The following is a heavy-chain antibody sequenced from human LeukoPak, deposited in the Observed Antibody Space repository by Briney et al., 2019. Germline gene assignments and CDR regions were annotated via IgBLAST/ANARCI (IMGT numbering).Heavy chain of an antibody. D-gene: IGHD5-18*01. Sequence: GGSLRLSCAASGFTFRNYAMSWVRQAPGKGLEWVSAISGSGGRTYYADSVKGRFTISRDNSKNTLYLQMNSLRAEDTAVYYCAKGGAARFDYWGQGALVTVSS. CDR2: ISGSGGRT. CDR1: GFTFRNYA. CDR3: AKGGAARFDY. V-gene: IGHV3-23*01. J-gene: IGHJ4*02.